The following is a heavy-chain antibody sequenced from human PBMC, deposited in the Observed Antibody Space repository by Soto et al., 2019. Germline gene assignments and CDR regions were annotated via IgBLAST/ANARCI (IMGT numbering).Heavy chain of an antibody. Sequence: SETLSLTCAVSGGSISSGGYSWSWIRQPPGKGLEWIGYIYHSGSTYYNPSLKSRVTISVDRSKNQFSLKLSSVTAADTAVYYCARELGRAFDIWGQGTMVT. CDR1: GGSISSGGYS. V-gene: IGHV4-30-2*01. CDR3: ARELGRAFDI. CDR2: IYHSGST. J-gene: IGHJ3*02.